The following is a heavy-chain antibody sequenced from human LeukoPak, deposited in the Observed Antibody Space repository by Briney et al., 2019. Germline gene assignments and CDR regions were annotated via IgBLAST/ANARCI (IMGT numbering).Heavy chain of an antibody. Sequence: AGGSLRLSCAASGLTFSSYSMNWVRQAPGKGLEWVSSISSSSSYIYYADSVKGRFTISRDNAKNSLYLQMNSLRAEDTAVYYCARGAVILSQYFDYWGQGTLVTASS. V-gene: IGHV3-21*01. J-gene: IGHJ4*02. CDR2: ISSSSSYI. D-gene: IGHD4-11*01. CDR1: GLTFSSYS. CDR3: ARGAVILSQYFDY.